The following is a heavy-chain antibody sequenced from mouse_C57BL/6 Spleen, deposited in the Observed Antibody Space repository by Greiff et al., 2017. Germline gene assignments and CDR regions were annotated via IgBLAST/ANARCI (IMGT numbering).Heavy chain of an antibody. V-gene: IGHV1-74*01. J-gene: IGHJ4*01. Sequence: QVQLQQPGAELVKPGASVKVSCKASGYTFTSYWMHWVKQRPGQGLEWIGRIHPSDSDTNYNQKFKGKATLTVDKSSSTAYMQLSILTSEDSAVYYCAILSPMMTKAMDYWGQGTSVTVSS. CDR3: AILSPMMTKAMDY. CDR2: IHPSDSDT. CDR1: GYTFTSYW. D-gene: IGHD2-4*01.